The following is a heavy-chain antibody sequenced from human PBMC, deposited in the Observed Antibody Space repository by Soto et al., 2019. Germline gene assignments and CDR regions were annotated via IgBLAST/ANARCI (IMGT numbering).Heavy chain of an antibody. CDR1: GYTFTSYA. V-gene: IGHV1-3*01. CDR2: INAGNGST. Sequence: GASVKVSCKASGYTFTSYAMHWVRQAPGQRLEWMGWINAGNGSTKYSQKFQGRVTITRDTSASTAYMELSSLRSEDTAVYYCARVKPRYCSSTSCYAGYYYYGMDVWGQGTTVTVSS. D-gene: IGHD2-2*01. J-gene: IGHJ6*02. CDR3: ARVKPRYCSSTSCYAGYYYYGMDV.